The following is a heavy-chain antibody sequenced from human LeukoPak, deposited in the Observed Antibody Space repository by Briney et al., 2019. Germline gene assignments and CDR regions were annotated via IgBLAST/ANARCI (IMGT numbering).Heavy chain of an antibody. CDR1: GYSFTNYW. D-gene: IGHD5-18*01. CDR2: IDPSDSYT. V-gene: IGHV5-10-1*01. J-gene: IGHJ5*02. CDR3: ATYSYGLNWFDP. Sequence: GESLKISCKASGYSFTNYWITWVRQMPGKGLEWMGMIDPSDSYTNYSPSFQGHVSISADKSISTAYLQWSSLEASDTAMYYCATYSYGLNWFDPWDQGTLVTVSS.